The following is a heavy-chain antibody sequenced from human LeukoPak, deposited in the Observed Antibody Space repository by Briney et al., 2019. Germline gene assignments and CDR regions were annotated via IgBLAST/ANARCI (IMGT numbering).Heavy chain of an antibody. J-gene: IGHJ4*02. Sequence: GGSLRLSCAASGFTFNSYWMNWVRQAPGKGLEWVANIKRDGSEKYYVDSVKGRFTISRDNAKNSLDLQMNSLRVEDTAVYYCARLGPASSGWPESFDYWGQGTLVAVSS. CDR1: GFTFNSYW. V-gene: IGHV3-7*03. CDR3: ARLGPASSGWPESFDY. CDR2: IKRDGSEK. D-gene: IGHD6-19*01.